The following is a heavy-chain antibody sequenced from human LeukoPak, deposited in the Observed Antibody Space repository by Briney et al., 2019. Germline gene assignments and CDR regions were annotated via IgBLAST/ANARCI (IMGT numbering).Heavy chain of an antibody. CDR1: GGSISSSSYY. V-gene: IGHV4-39*01. D-gene: IGHD4-17*01. CDR2: IYYSGST. CDR3: ASLPYGDYDY. J-gene: IGHJ4*02. Sequence: PSETLSLTCTVSGGSISSSSYYWGWIRQPPGKGLEWIGSIYYSGSTYYNPSLKSRVTISVDTSKNQFSLKLSSVTAADTAVYYCASLPYGDYDYWGQGTLVTVSS.